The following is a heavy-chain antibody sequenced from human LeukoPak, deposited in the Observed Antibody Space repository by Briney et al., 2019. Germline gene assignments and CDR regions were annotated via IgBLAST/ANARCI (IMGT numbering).Heavy chain of an antibody. CDR2: IYSGGST. D-gene: IGHD5-12*01. V-gene: IGHV3-66*02. Sequence: GSLRPSCSASGFTGSSNHLSWVRQAPGKGLEWVSVIYSGGSTYYADSVKGRFTISRDNSKNTLYLQMNSLRAEDTAVYYCASTSSYSDAFDIWGQGTMATVSS. CDR1: GFTGSSNH. J-gene: IGHJ3*02. CDR3: ASTSSYSDAFDI.